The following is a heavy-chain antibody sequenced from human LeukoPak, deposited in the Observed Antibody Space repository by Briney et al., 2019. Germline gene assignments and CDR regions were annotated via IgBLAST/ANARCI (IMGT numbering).Heavy chain of an antibody. CDR1: GFTFSSYS. Sequence: PGGSLRLSCAASGFTFSSYSMNWVRQAPGKGLEWVSYISSSSSTIYYADSVKGRFTISRDNAKNSLYLQMNSLRAEDTAVYYCARDLGYCTNGVCHTRFDYWGQGSLVAVSS. CDR2: ISSSSSTI. V-gene: IGHV3-48*01. CDR3: ARDLGYCTNGVCHTRFDY. J-gene: IGHJ4*02. D-gene: IGHD2-8*01.